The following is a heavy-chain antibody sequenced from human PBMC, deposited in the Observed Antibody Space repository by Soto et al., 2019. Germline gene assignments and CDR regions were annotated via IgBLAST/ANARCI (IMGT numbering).Heavy chain of an antibody. CDR3: ARTLDYYYGMDV. J-gene: IGHJ6*02. CDR1: GGSISSGDYY. Sequence: SETLSLTCTVSGGSISSGDYYWSWIRQPPGKGLEWIGYIYYSGSTYYNPSLKSRVTISVDTSKNQFSLKLSSVTAADTAVYYCARTLDYYYGMDVWGQGTTVTVSS. V-gene: IGHV4-30-4*01. CDR2: IYYSGST.